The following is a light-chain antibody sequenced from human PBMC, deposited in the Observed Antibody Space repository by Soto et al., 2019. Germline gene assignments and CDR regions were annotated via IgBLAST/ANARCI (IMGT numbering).Light chain of an antibody. CDR2: AAS. CDR3: QQANSFPLT. J-gene: IGKJ4*01. V-gene: IGKV1-12*01. Sequence: DIQITQSPSSVSASVGDRVTSTCRASQGISTWLAWYQQKPGKAPNLLIFAASSLQSGIPSRFSGRGSGTDFTLTISSMQPEDFANYYCQQANSFPLTFGGGTKVDIK. CDR1: QGISTW.